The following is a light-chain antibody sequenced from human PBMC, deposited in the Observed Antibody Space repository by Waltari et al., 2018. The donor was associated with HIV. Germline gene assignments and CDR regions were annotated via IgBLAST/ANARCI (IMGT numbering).Light chain of an antibody. CDR2: EVS. CDR1: SSDVGNYNS. V-gene: IGLV2-11*01. CDR3: CSYAGSYV. Sequence: QSALTQPRSVSGSPGQSVTISCTGTSSDVGNYNSVSWYQQHPGKAPKRMIYEVSKRPSGVPDRFSGPKSGNTASLTISGLQAEDEADYYCCSYAGSYVFGIGTEVTVL. J-gene: IGLJ1*01.